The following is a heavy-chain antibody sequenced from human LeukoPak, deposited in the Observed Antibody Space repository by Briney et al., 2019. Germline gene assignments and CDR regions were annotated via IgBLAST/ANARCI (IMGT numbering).Heavy chain of an antibody. D-gene: IGHD4-17*01. CDR3: AGSDYGDYPFDY. CDR2: IRYDGSNK. CDR1: GFTFSSYG. V-gene: IGHV3-30*02. Sequence: SGGSLRLSCVASGFTFSSYGMHWVRQAPGKGLEWVAFIRYDGSNKYYADSVKGRFTISRDNSKSTLYLQMNSLRAEDTAVYYCAGSDYGDYPFDYWGQGTLVTVSS. J-gene: IGHJ4*02.